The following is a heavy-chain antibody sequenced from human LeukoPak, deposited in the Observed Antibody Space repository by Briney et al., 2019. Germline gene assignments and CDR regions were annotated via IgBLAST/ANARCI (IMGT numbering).Heavy chain of an antibody. J-gene: IGHJ5*02. CDR3: AKDLWEIVVLPAFFDP. D-gene: IGHD2-2*01. CDR2: IRGSGGST. CDR1: GFTFSSYA. Sequence: GGSLRLSCAASGFTFSSYAMSWVRQAPGKGLEWVSAIRGSGGSTYYADSVKGRFTISRDNSKNTLYLQMNSLRAEDTAVYYCAKDLWEIVVLPAFFDPWGQGTLVTVSS. V-gene: IGHV3-23*01.